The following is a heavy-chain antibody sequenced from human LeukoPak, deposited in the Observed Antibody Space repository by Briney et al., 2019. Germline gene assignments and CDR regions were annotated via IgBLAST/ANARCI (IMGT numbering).Heavy chain of an antibody. CDR3: ARSVGFGEFHYDY. D-gene: IGHD3-10*01. Sequence: SETLSLTCTVSGGSISSYYWSWIRQPPGKGLEWIGYIYYSGSTNYNPSLKSRVTISVDTSKNQFSLKLSSVAAADTAVYYCARSVGFGEFHYDYWGQGTLVTVSS. CDR2: IYYSGST. CDR1: GGSISSYY. J-gene: IGHJ4*02. V-gene: IGHV4-59*01.